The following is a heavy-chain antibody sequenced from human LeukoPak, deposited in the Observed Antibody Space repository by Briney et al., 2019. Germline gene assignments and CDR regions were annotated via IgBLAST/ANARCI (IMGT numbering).Heavy chain of an antibody. CDR3: ARHPTGYPNWFDS. J-gene: IGHJ5*01. Sequence: SETLSLTCTVSGGSITTIPYNWGWIRQPPGKGLERIGTISYVGTTYYEPSLKSRVTMSIDTSKNQFSLNLNSATAADTAVYYCARHPTGYPNWFDSWGQGTLVIVSS. CDR2: ISYVGTT. D-gene: IGHD3-9*01. V-gene: IGHV4-39*01. CDR1: GGSITTIPYN.